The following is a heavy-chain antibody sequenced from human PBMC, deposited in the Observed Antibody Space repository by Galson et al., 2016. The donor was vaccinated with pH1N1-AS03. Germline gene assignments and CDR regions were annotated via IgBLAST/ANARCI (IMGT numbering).Heavy chain of an antibody. CDR2: ISGSGGST. D-gene: IGHD4-11*01. Sequence: SLRLSCAASGFTFSIYPMSWVRQAPGKGLEWVSSISGSGGSTHYADPVKGRFTISRDNSKNTLSLQINSLRAEDTAVYYCAKESELRIFDSNDLFPFDKWGQGTPVTVSS. CDR1: GFTFSIYP. V-gene: IGHV3-23*01. J-gene: IGHJ4*02. CDR3: AKESELRIFDSNDLFPFDK.